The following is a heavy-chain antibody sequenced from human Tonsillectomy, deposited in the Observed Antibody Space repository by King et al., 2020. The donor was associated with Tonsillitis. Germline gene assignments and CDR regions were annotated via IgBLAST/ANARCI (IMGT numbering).Heavy chain of an antibody. CDR2: IYPDDSDT. CDR1: GYKFTSYR. D-gene: IGHD3-10*02. Sequence: GQLVQSGAEVKKPGESLKISCKGSGYKFTSYRIGWVRQMPGKGLEWMGIIYPDDSDTRYSPSFQGQVTISADKSINTAYLQWRSLKASDTAMYYCASPWGELFVGDGFDIWGQGTMVTVSS. J-gene: IGHJ3*02. V-gene: IGHV5-51*01. CDR3: ASPWGELFVGDGFDI.